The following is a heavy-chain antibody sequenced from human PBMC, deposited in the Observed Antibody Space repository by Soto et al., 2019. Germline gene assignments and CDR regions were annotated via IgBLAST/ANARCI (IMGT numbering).Heavy chain of an antibody. CDR3: ARYDSSGYLAFDI. J-gene: IGHJ3*02. D-gene: IGHD3-22*01. Sequence: QVQLVQSGAEVKKPGASVKVSCKASGYTFTGYYMHWVRQAPGQGLEWLGWINPNSGGTNYAQKFQGRVTRTRDTSISTAYMELSRLRSDDTAVYYCARYDSSGYLAFDIWGQGTMVTVSS. CDR2: INPNSGGT. V-gene: IGHV1-2*02. CDR1: GYTFTGYY.